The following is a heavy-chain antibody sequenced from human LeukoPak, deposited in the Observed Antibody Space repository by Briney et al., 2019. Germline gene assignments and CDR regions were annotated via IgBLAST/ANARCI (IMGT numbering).Heavy chain of an antibody. CDR2: ISGSGGST. D-gene: IGHD3-22*01. J-gene: IGHJ3*02. CDR1: GFTFSSYA. CDR3: AKDWIYYDAPDAFDI. Sequence: PGGSLRLSCAASGFTFSSYAMSWVRQAPGKGLEWVSAISGSGGSTYYTDSVKGRFTISRDNSKNTLYLQMNSLRAEDTAVYYCAKDWIYYDAPDAFDIWGQGTMVTVSS. V-gene: IGHV3-23*01.